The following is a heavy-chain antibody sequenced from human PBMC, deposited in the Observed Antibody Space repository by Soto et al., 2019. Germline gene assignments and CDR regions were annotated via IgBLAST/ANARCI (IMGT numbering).Heavy chain of an antibody. CDR1: GYTFTSYG. CDR2: ISAYNGNT. J-gene: IGHJ6*03. CDR3: ARRRDYCSSTSCYGGYYYHYYYMDV. V-gene: IGHV1-18*01. Sequence: QVQLVQSGAEVKKPGASVKVSCKASGYTFTSYGISWVRQAPGQGLEWMGWISAYNGNTNYAQKLQGRVTMTTDTSTSTAYMELRILRSDDTAVYYCARRRDYCSSTSCYGGYYYHYYYMDVWGKGTTVTVSS. D-gene: IGHD2-2*01.